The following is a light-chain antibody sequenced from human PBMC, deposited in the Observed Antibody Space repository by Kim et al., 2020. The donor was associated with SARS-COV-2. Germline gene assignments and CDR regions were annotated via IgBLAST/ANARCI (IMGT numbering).Light chain of an antibody. J-gene: IGKJ4*01. V-gene: IGKV1-39*01. CDR1: QSISSY. Sequence: DIQMTQSPSSLSASVGDRVTITCRASQSISSYLNWYQQKPGKAPKLLIYAASSLQSGVPSRFSVSGSGTDFTLTISSLQPEDFATYYCQQSYSTPFTFGGGTKLEI. CDR3: QQSYSTPFT. CDR2: AAS.